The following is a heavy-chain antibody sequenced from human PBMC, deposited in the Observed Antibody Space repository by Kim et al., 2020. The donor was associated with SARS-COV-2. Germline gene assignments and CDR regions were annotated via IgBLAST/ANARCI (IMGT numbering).Heavy chain of an antibody. V-gene: IGHV4-39*01. J-gene: IGHJ4*02. D-gene: IGHD7-27*01. Sequence: STYSNPSLKSRVTISVDTSKNQFSLKLSSVTAADTAVYYCASPSTGDLDYWGQGTLVTVSS. CDR2: ST. CDR3: ASPSTGDLDY.